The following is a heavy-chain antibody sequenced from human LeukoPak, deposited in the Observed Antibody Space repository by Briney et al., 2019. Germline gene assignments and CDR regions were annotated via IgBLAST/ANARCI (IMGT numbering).Heavy chain of an antibody. D-gene: IGHD1-26*01. V-gene: IGHV3-48*02. CDR2: ITASGTAM. J-gene: IGHJ4*02. Sequence: GGSLRLSCAASGFTFSSYSMNWVRRAPGKGLEWVSHITASGTAMFYADSVKGRFTISRDNAKNSLYLQMNSLGDEDTAVYYCASSGSYRFDYWGQGTLVTVSS. CDR3: ASSGSYRFDY. CDR1: GFTFSSYS.